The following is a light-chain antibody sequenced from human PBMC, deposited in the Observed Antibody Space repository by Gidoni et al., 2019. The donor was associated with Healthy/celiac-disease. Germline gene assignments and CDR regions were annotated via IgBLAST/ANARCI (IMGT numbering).Light chain of an antibody. CDR2: GAS. V-gene: IGKV3D-7*01. CDR1: QSVSSSY. Sequence: PGERVTLSCRASQSVSSSYLTWYQQKPGQAPRLLIYGASTRATSIPARFSGSGSGTDFTLTISSLQPEDFAVYYCQQDYNLPLGTFXQXTKVEIK. CDR3: QQDYNLPLGT. J-gene: IGKJ1*01.